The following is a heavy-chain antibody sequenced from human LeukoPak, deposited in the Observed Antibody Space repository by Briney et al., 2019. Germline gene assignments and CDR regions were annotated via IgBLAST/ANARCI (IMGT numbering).Heavy chain of an antibody. CDR2: INHSGST. J-gene: IGHJ4*02. CDR3: ARDPQVTPSFDY. Sequence: SETLSLTCAVYGGSFSGYYWSWIRQPPGKGLEWIGEINHSGSTNYNPSLKSRVTISVDTSKNQFSLKLSSVTAADTAVYYSARDPQVTPSFDYWGQGTLVTVSS. CDR1: GGSFSGYY. D-gene: IGHD2-21*02. V-gene: IGHV4-34*01.